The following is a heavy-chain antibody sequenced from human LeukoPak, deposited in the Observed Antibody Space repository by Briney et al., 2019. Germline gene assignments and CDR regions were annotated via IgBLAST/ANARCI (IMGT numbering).Heavy chain of an antibody. Sequence: TSETLSLTCAVSVGSISNYYWSWIRQSPGKGLEWIGYIYSSGSTNYNPSLKSRVTMSVDTSKNQFSLKVSSVTAADTAVYYCARVFDSGSQAYFYYMDVWGKGTTVTIFS. J-gene: IGHJ6*03. D-gene: IGHD3-10*01. CDR1: VGSISNYY. V-gene: IGHV4-59*01. CDR3: ARVFDSGSQAYFYYMDV. CDR2: IYSSGST.